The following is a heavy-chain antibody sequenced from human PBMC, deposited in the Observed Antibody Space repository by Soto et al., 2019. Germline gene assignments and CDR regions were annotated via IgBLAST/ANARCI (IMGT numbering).Heavy chain of an antibody. D-gene: IGHD2-2*01. J-gene: IGHJ5*02. Sequence: GGSRRLSCAASGFTFSSHWMHWVRQAPGRGLVWVARINGDGSSTSYADSVKGRFTISRDNAKNTLYLQMNSLRAEDTAVYYCARGRYCSGISCSYNWFDPWGQGTLVTVSS. CDR1: GFTFSSHW. CDR3: ARGRYCSGISCSYNWFDP. V-gene: IGHV3-74*01. CDR2: INGDGSST.